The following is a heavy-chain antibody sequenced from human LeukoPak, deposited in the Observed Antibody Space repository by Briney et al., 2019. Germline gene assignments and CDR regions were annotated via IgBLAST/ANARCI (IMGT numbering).Heavy chain of an antibody. CDR2: ISGSGGST. J-gene: IGHJ4*02. CDR3: AKIVGTMIVVVIGPADY. CDR1: GFTFSSYA. V-gene: IGHV3-23*01. Sequence: PGGSLRLSCAASGFTFSSYAMSWVRQAPGKGLEWVSAISGSGGSTYYADSVKGRFTISRDNSKNTLYLQMNSLRAEDTAVYYCAKIVGTMIVVVIGPADYWGQGTLVTVSS. D-gene: IGHD3-22*01.